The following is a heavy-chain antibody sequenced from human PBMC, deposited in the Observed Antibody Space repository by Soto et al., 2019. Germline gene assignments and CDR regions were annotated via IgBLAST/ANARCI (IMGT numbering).Heavy chain of an antibody. D-gene: IGHD3-3*01. V-gene: IGHV3-49*03. J-gene: IGHJ4*02. CDR1: GFTFGDYT. CDR2: VRSKRYGGTT. CDR3: TRVPVYDFWSGYPDS. Sequence: SLRLSCTASGFTFGDYTISWFRQAPGKGLEWVTFVRSKRYGGTTEYAASVEGRFTISRDDSKSIAYLQMNSLKTEDTAVYFCTRVPVYDFWSGYPDSWGQGTLVTVSS.